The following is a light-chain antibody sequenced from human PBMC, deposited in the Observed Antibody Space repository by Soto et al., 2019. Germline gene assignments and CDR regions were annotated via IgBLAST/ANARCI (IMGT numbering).Light chain of an antibody. CDR2: WAS. CDR1: QSVLYSSNNKNY. CDR3: QKYYSTPPT. V-gene: IGKV4-1*01. J-gene: IGKJ4*01. Sequence: DIVMTQSPDSLAVSLGERATINCKSSQSVLYSSNNKNYLAWYQQKPGQPPKLLIYWASTRESGVPDRFSGSGSGTDFPLTISSLQAEDVAVYYGQKYYSTPPTFGGGTKVEIK.